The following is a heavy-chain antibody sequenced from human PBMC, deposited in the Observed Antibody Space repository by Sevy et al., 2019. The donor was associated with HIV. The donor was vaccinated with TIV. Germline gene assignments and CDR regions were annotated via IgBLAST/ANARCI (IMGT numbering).Heavy chain of an antibody. V-gene: IGHV3-21*01. CDR1: GFTFSTYS. CDR2: ISSSSTYI. J-gene: IGHJ6*02. CDR3: ARDLCTGGVCPRWGYYYYGMDV. Sequence: GGSLRLSCAASGFTFSTYSVNWVRQAPGKGLEWVSSISSSSTYIYYADSVKGRLTISRDNAKNSLYLQMNSLRAEDTAVYYCARDLCTGGVCPRWGYYYYGMDVWGQGTTVTVSS. D-gene: IGHD2-8*02.